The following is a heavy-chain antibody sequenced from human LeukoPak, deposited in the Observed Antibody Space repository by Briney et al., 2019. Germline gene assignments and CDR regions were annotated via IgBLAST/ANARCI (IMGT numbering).Heavy chain of an antibody. J-gene: IGHJ4*02. CDR3: AKPVDRYSSSWAYFDY. V-gene: IGHV3-30*18. CDR2: VSYEGSNK. D-gene: IGHD6-13*01. CDR1: GFTFSTYG. Sequence: GRSLRLSCAASGFTFSTYGMHWVRQAPGKGLEWVAVVSYEGSNKYHADSVKGRFTIPRDNSKNTLYLQMISLRAEDTAVYYCAKPVDRYSSSWAYFDYWGQGTLVTVSS.